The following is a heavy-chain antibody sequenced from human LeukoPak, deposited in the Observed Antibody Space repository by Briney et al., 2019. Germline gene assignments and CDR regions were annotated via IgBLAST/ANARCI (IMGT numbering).Heavy chain of an antibody. CDR2: INHSGST. V-gene: IGHV4-39*07. J-gene: IGHJ4*02. D-gene: IGHD2-2*01. Sequence: KTSETLSLTCTVSGGSISSSSYYWGWIRQPPGKGLEWIGEINHSGSTNYNPSLKSRVTISVDTSKNQFSLKLSSVTAADTAVYYCARVHCSSTSCPSEFDYWGQGTLVTVSS. CDR1: GGSISSSSYY. CDR3: ARVHCSSTSCPSEFDY.